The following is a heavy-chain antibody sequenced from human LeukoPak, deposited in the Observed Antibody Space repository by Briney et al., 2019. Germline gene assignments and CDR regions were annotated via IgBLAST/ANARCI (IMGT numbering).Heavy chain of an antibody. Sequence: SETLSLTCTVSGGSINNYYCSWIRHPAGKGLEWIGRIYTRGSTNYNPSLKSRVTMSVDTSKNQFFLKLSSVTAADTAVYYCARGRYCSADICSGGDAFDIWGQGTMVSVSS. CDR3: ARGRYCSADICSGGDAFDI. V-gene: IGHV4-4*07. CDR1: GGSINNYY. CDR2: IYTRGST. D-gene: IGHD2-15*01. J-gene: IGHJ3*02.